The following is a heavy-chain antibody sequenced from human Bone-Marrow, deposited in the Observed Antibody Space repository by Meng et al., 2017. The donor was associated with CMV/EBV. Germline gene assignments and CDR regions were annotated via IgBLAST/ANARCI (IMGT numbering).Heavy chain of an antibody. CDR3: ARDYYDSGGYYYTEGYYHGLDV. Sequence: LRLSCAISGDSVSSNSAAWNWIRQSPSRGLEWLGRTYYRSKWYNDYAISVKSRITISPDTSKNQFSLQLNSVTPEDTAVYYCARDYYDSGGYYYTEGYYHGLDVWGQGTTVTVSS. CDR2: TYYRSKWYN. D-gene: IGHD3-22*01. CDR1: GDSVSSNSAA. V-gene: IGHV6-1*01. J-gene: IGHJ6*02.